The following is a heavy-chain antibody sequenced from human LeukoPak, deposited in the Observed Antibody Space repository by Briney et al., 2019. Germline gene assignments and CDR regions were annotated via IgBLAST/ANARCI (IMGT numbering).Heavy chain of an antibody. Sequence: GGSLRLSCTASEFAFSRFGMHWVRQAPGKGLEWVAVISYDGSNKYYADSVKGRFTISRDNSKNTLYLQMNSLRAEDTAVYYCARDGSGYSGYEFDYWGQGTLVTVSS. J-gene: IGHJ4*02. D-gene: IGHD5-12*01. CDR2: ISYDGSNK. CDR3: ARDGSGYSGYEFDY. V-gene: IGHV3-33*05. CDR1: EFAFSRFG.